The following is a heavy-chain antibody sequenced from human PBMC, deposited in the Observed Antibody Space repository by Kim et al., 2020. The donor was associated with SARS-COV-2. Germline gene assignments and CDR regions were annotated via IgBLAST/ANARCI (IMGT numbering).Heavy chain of an antibody. Sequence: GGSLRLSCAASGFTFSSYDMHWVRQATGKGLEWVSAIGTAGDTYYPGSVKGRFTISRENAKNSLYLQMNSLRAGDTAVYYCARDSGDYGYYYGMDVWGQGTTVTVSS. CDR3: ARDSGDYGYYYGMDV. CDR1: GFTFSSYD. V-gene: IGHV3-13*01. CDR2: IGTAGDT. J-gene: IGHJ6*02. D-gene: IGHD4-17*01.